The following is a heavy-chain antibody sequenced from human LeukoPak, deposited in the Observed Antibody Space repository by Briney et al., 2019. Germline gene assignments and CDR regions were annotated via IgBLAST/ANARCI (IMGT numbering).Heavy chain of an antibody. V-gene: IGHV1-8*03. D-gene: IGHD3-22*01. J-gene: IGHJ4*02. Sequence: ASVKVSCKASGYAFTNYDINWVRQATGQGPEWMGWMIPNSGNTGYAQKFQGRVTITRNTSISTAYMELSSLRSEDTAVYYCARGRYYDSSGLIDYWGQGTLVTVSS. CDR1: GYAFTNYD. CDR2: MIPNSGNT. CDR3: ARGRYYDSSGLIDY.